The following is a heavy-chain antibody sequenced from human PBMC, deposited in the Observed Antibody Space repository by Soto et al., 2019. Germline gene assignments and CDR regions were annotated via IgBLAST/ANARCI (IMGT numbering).Heavy chain of an antibody. CDR2: IYYSGST. CDR1: GGSISSGGYS. V-gene: IGHV4-30-2*01. CDR3: AGEGSTGNLFDN. D-gene: IGHD1-1*01. Sequence: PAETLSLTCTVSGGSISSGGYSWSWIRQPPGKGLEWLGYIYYSGSTYYNPSLKSRVTISVDRSETQFSLKLNSVTAADTAVYYCAGEGSTGNLFDNWGQGIPVSAPS. J-gene: IGHJ4*02.